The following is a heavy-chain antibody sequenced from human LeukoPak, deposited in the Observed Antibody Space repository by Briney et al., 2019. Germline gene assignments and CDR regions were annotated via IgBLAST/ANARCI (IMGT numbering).Heavy chain of an antibody. Sequence: SETLSLTCTVPGGSISSYYWSWIRQPPGKGLEWIGYIYYSGSTNYNPPLKSRVTISVDTSKNQFSLRLSSVTAADTAVYYCARQLGYSYGNDYWGQGTLVTVSS. V-gene: IGHV4-59*08. CDR3: ARQLGYSYGNDY. J-gene: IGHJ4*02. D-gene: IGHD5-18*01. CDR2: IYYSGST. CDR1: GGSISSYY.